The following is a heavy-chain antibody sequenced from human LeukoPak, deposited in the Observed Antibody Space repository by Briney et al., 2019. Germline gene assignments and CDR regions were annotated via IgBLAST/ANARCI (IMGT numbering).Heavy chain of an antibody. CDR3: ARALLYGDYNRARYYFDY. J-gene: IGHJ4*02. D-gene: IGHD4-17*01. CDR1: GGTFSSYA. V-gene: IGHV1-69*06. Sequence: EASVKVSCKASGGTFSSYAISWVRQAPGQGLEWMGGIIPIFGTANYAQKFQGRVTITADKSTSTAYMELSSLRSEDTAVYYCARALLYGDYNRARYYFDYWGQGTLVTVSS. CDR2: IIPIFGTA.